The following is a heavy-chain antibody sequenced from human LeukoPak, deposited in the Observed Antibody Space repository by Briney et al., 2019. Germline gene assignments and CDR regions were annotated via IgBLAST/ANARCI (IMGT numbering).Heavy chain of an antibody. D-gene: IGHD3-22*01. Sequence: ASVKVSCKASGYTFTSYGISWVRQAPGQGLEWMGWISVYNGNTNYAQKLQGRVTMTTDTSTSTAYMELRSLRSDDTAVYYCARLPPDYYDSSGYYGSYFDYWGQGTLVTVSS. J-gene: IGHJ4*02. V-gene: IGHV1-18*01. CDR1: GYTFTSYG. CDR2: ISVYNGNT. CDR3: ARLPPDYYDSSGYYGSYFDY.